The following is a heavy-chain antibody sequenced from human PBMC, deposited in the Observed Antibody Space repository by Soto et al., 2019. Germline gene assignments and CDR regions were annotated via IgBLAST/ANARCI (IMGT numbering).Heavy chain of an antibody. V-gene: IGHV4-4*02. CDR2: IYHGGST. J-gene: IGHJ6*02. CDR3: ARLSFSYGVDV. CDR1: GGSIIRANW. Sequence: SETLSLTCAVSGGSIIRANWWTCVRQPPGKGLEWIGEIYHGGSTSYNPSLKSRVTLSLDKFKNHFSLNLTSVTAADTAVYYCARLSFSYGVDVWGQGTTVTVSS.